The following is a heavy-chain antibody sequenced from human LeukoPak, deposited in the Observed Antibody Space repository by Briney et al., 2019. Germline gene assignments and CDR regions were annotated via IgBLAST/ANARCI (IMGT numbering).Heavy chain of an antibody. Sequence: PRGSLRLSCAASGFTFSTYAMHWVRQAPGKGLEYVSTISNNGGSTYYADSVKGRFTISRDNSKNTLFLQMGSLRGDDSAVYYCVKERAPWSAFDIWGRGTMVTVSS. D-gene: IGHD3-3*01. CDR3: VKERAPWSAFDI. CDR1: GFTFSTYA. J-gene: IGHJ3*02. V-gene: IGHV3-64D*06. CDR2: ISNNGGST.